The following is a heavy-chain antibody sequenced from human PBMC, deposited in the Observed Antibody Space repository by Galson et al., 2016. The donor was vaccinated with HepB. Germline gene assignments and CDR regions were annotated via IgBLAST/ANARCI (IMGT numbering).Heavy chain of an antibody. V-gene: IGHV1-46*03. Sequence: SVKVSCKASGYTFTRYYLHWVRQAPGQGLEWMGIISPNVGSATYAQKFQGRVTMTRDTSTSTVYMELSSLRSEDTAVYYCARDAPYSSSCGYWGQGTLVTVSS. D-gene: IGHD6-13*01. CDR1: GYTFTRYY. J-gene: IGHJ4*02. CDR2: ISPNVGSA. CDR3: ARDAPYSSSCGY.